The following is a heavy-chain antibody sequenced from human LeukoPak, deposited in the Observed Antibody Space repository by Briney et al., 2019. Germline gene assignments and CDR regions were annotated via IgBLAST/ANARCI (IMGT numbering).Heavy chain of an antibody. CDR2: FYHSEST. J-gene: IGHJ4*02. CDR1: GFTFSSYW. Sequence: GSLRLSCAASGFTFSSYWMSWVRQAPGKGLEWIGSFYHSESTYYNPSLKSRVTISVDTSKNQFSLKLSSVTAADTAVYYCAREHFDYWGQGTLVTVSS. CDR3: AREHFDY. V-gene: IGHV4-38-2*02.